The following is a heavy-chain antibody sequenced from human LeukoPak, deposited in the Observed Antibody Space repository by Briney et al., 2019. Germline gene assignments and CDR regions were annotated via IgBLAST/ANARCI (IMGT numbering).Heavy chain of an antibody. V-gene: IGHV4-59*01. CDR1: GGSISYYY. Sequence: SETLSLTCTVSGGSISYYYWSWMRQRPGKGLEWIGYFYYSGSTNYNPSLKSRVTISVDTSKNQFSLNLSSVTAADTAVYYCARGYSSTSWFDPWGQGTLVTLSS. D-gene: IGHD6-6*01. CDR2: FYYSGST. CDR3: ARGYSSTSWFDP. J-gene: IGHJ5*02.